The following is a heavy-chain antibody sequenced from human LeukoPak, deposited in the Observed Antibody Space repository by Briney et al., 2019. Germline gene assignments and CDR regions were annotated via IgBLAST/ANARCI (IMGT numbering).Heavy chain of an antibody. Sequence: GGSLRLSCAASGFTVSSNYMSWVRQAPGKGLEWVSVIYSGGSTYYADSVKGRFTISRDNSKNTLYLQMNSLRAEDTAVYYCARGLHFDWSDYYMDVWGKGTTVTISS. CDR2: IYSGGST. J-gene: IGHJ6*03. CDR1: GFTVSSNY. CDR3: ARGLHFDWSDYYMDV. V-gene: IGHV3-66*01. D-gene: IGHD3-9*01.